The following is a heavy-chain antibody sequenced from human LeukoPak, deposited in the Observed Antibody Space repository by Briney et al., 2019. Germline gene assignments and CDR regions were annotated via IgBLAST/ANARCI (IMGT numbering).Heavy chain of an antibody. CDR2: IRYDGSNR. Sequence: PGGSLRLSCAASGFTFSSYGMHWVRQAPGKGLEWVAFIRYDGSNRYYADSVKGRFTISRDNAKNSLYLQMNSLRVEDTAVYYCVRDDPSSGPLDNWGQGTLVTVSS. CDR1: GFTFSSYG. CDR3: VRDDPSSGPLDN. J-gene: IGHJ4*02. D-gene: IGHD6-6*01. V-gene: IGHV3-30*02.